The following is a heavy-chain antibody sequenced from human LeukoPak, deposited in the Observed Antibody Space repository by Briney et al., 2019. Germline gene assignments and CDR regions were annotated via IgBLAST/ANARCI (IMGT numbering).Heavy chain of an antibody. Sequence: PGGSLRLSCAASGFTFSSYSMHWVRQAPGKGLEWVAVISYDGSNKYYADSVKGRFTISRDNSKNTLYLQMNSLRAEDTAVYYCAKDYAYYYVDYYYGMDVWGKGTTVTVSS. CDR3: AKDYAYYYVDYYYGMDV. V-gene: IGHV3-30*18. CDR1: GFTFSSYS. D-gene: IGHD3-10*02. J-gene: IGHJ6*04. CDR2: ISYDGSNK.